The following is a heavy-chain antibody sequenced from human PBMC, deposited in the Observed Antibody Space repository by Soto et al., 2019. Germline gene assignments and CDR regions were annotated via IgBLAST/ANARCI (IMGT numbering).Heavy chain of an antibody. CDR1: GGSFSGYY. J-gene: IGHJ4*02. CDR3: ARDKITGLFDY. Sequence: QVQLQQWGAGLLKPSETLSLTCAVYGGSFSGYYWTWIRQPPGTGLEWIGEINHSGSTNYNPSLKRRVTISVDTSQNPFSLKLTSVTAADTAGYYCARDKITGLFDYWGQGTLVTVSS. D-gene: IGHD2-8*02. CDR2: INHSGST. V-gene: IGHV4-34*01.